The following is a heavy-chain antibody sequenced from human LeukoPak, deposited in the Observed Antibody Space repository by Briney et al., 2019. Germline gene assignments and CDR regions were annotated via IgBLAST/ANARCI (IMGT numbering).Heavy chain of an antibody. Sequence: PSETLSLTCAVYGESFSGYYWSWIRQPPGKGLEWIGEINHSGSANYNPSLKSRVTISVDTSKNQFSLKLSSVTAADTAVYYCARGVRFDPWGQGTLVTVSS. V-gene: IGHV4-34*01. J-gene: IGHJ5*02. CDR1: GESFSGYY. CDR2: INHSGSA. CDR3: ARGVRFDP.